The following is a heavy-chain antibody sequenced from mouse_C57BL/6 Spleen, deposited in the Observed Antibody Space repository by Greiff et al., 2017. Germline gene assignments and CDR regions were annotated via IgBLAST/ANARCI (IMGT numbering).Heavy chain of an antibody. CDR2: IDPSDSET. CDR1: GYTFTSYW. CDR3: ASSDDAMYYFDY. D-gene: IGHD2-3*01. J-gene: IGHJ2*01. Sequence: QVQLQQPGAELVRPGSSVKLSCKASGYTFTSYWMHWVKQRPIQGLEWIGNIDPSDSETHYNQKFKDKATLTVDKSSSTAYMQLSSLTSEDSAVYYCASSDDAMYYFDYWGQGTTLTVSS. V-gene: IGHV1-52*01.